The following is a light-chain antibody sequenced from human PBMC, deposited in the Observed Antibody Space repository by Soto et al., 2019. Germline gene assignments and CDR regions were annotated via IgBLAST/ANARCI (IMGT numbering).Light chain of an antibody. V-gene: IGKV3-15*01. J-gene: IGKJ3*01. CDR3: QLYGGSPPFT. CDR1: QSINSN. Sequence: IVMTQSPATLSVSPGERATLSCRASQSINSNLAWYQQKPGQAPRLLMFRASIRATGFPARFSGSGSGTEFNLTISRLEAEDFADYYCQLYGGSPPFTFGPGTKVDI. CDR2: RAS.